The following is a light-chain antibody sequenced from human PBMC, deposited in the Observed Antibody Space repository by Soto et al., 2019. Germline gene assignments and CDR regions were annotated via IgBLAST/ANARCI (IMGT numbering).Light chain of an antibody. CDR2: TAS. CDR1: QNIRSR. V-gene: IGKV1-5*01. CDR3: QQYESSPPT. Sequence: DFHMTQSPSALAASVGDRVPITCRASQNIRSRLAWYQQKPGKAPKLLIYTASTLQSGVPSRFSGSGSGTEFTLFISSLQPDDFATYYCQQYESSPPTSGQGTTGDIK. J-gene: IGKJ1*01.